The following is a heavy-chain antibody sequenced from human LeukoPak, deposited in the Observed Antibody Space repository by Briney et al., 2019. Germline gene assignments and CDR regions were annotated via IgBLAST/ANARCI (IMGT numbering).Heavy chain of an antibody. D-gene: IGHD6-13*01. CDR1: RFTFSGYA. J-gene: IGHJ4*02. V-gene: IGHV3-23*01. CDR2: ISGSGGDT. CDR3: AKGLSSSSWADFDS. Sequence: GGSQRLSCAASRFTFSGYAMSWVRQAPGKGLEWVSGISGSGGDTNYADSVEGRFTIARDNSENTLYLQMNSLRAEDTAVYYCAKGLSSSSWADFDSWGQGTLVTVSS.